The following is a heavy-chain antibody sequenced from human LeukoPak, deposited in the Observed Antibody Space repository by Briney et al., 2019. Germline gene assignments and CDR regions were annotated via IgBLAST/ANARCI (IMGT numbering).Heavy chain of an antibody. V-gene: IGHV3-33*01. J-gene: IGHJ4*02. Sequence: QHGGSLRLSCAASGFTFCSYGMHWVRQAPGKGLEWVAVIWYDGSNKYYADSVKGRFTISRDNSKNTLYLQMNSLRAEDTAVYYCAREAAGPTSEVGCFDYWGQGTLVTVSS. CDR1: GFTFCSYG. CDR3: AREAAGPTSEVGCFDY. CDR2: IWYDGSNK. D-gene: IGHD6-13*01.